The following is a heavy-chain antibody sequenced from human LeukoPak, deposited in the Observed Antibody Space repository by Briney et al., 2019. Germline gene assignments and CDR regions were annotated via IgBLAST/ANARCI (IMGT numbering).Heavy chain of an antibody. D-gene: IGHD5-24*01. Sequence: GGSLRLSCAASGFTVSSNYMSWVRQAPGKGLEWVSVIYSGGSTYYADSVKGRFTISRDNSKNTLYLQMNSLRAEDTAVYYCARWRLWLHAHFDYWGQGTLVTVSS. V-gene: IGHV3-66*01. J-gene: IGHJ4*02. CDR2: IYSGGST. CDR1: GFTVSSNY. CDR3: ARWRLWLHAHFDY.